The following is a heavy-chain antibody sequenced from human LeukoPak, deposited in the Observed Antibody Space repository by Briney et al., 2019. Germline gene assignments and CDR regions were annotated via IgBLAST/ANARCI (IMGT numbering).Heavy chain of an antibody. V-gene: IGHV4-59*08. CDR3: ARHSLAVAGAGYFDF. CDR2: IYNSGTT. Sequence: SETLSLTCTVSGASISSYHWSWIRQPPGKGLEWIGYIYNSGTTNYNPSLMSRVTISLDTSKNQFSLRLSSVTAADTAVYHCARHSLAVAGAGYFDFWGQGMLVTVSS. CDR1: GASISSYH. D-gene: IGHD6-19*01. J-gene: IGHJ4*02.